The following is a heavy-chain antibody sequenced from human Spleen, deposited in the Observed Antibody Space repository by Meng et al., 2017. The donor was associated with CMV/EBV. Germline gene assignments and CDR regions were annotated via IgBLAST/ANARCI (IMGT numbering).Heavy chain of an antibody. V-gene: IGHV3-30*02. CDR2: IRYDGSNK. D-gene: IGHD3-22*01. CDR1: GFTFSSYG. CDR3: AGTHYYDSSGPNFDY. Sequence: QVQLVESGGGVVQPGGSLRRSCAVSGFTFSSYGMHWVRQAPGKGLEWVAFIRYDGSNKYYADSVKGRFTISRDNSKNTLYLQMNSLRAEDTAVYYCAGTHYYDSSGPNFDYWGQGTLVTVSS. J-gene: IGHJ4*02.